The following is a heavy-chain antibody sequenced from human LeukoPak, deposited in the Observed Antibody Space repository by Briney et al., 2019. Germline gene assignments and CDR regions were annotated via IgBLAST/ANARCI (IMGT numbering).Heavy chain of an antibody. CDR1: GFTLSDSA. Sequence: VPPGGSPELSFAASGFTLSDSAMHWVRPASGERLEWLGRIRTQANNDATAYGASVKGRFIISRDDSRNTAYLQMNSLKTEDTAVYYCAGDYNSLTGLNYWGQGTLVTVSS. D-gene: IGHD3-9*01. CDR2: IRTQANNDAT. V-gene: IGHV3-73*01. CDR3: AGDYNSLTGLNY. J-gene: IGHJ4*02.